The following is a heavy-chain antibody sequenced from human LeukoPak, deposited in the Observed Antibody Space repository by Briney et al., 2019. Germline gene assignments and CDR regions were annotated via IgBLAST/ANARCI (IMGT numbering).Heavy chain of an antibody. CDR3: AKSPSGLQYYYDSSGYYYYFDY. V-gene: IGHV3-23*01. Sequence: PGGTLRLSCAASGFTFSSYGMSWVRQAPGKGLEWVSAISGSGGSTYYADSVKGRFTISRDNSKNTLYLQMNSLRAEDTAVYYCAKSPSGLQYYYDSSGYYYYFDYWGQGTLVTVSS. D-gene: IGHD3-22*01. CDR2: ISGSGGST. J-gene: IGHJ4*02. CDR1: GFTFSSYG.